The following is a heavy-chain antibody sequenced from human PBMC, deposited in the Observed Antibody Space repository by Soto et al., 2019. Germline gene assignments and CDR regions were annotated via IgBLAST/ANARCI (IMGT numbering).Heavy chain of an antibody. CDR1: GYTFTDLY. V-gene: IGHV1-2*02. J-gene: IGHJ4*02. CDR2: IDPNSGGS. D-gene: IGHD3-10*01. CDR3: ASDNYGPLDF. Sequence: ASVKVSCKPSGYTFTDLYIHWVRQAPGLGLEWMGWIDPNSGGSRKTQKFQGSLTMTRDTSTSTVYMELSSLRSDDTAVYYCASDNYGPLDFWGQGTLVTVSS.